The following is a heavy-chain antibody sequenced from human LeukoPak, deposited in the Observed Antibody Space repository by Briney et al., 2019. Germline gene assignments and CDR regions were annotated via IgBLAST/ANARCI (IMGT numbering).Heavy chain of an antibody. J-gene: IGHJ6*03. CDR2: IAPSGGA. Sequence: SETQSLTCTASGASISTYYWSWIRQPPGEGLEWIAYIAPSGGAVYNPSLNSRLTVSVDTSKNQFSLKLNSVTAADTAVYYCARHVATTVTRGYSCHPMDVWGKGTTVSVSS. V-gene: IGHV4-4*09. D-gene: IGHD4-17*01. CDR3: ARHVATTVTRGYSCHPMDV. CDR1: GASISTYY.